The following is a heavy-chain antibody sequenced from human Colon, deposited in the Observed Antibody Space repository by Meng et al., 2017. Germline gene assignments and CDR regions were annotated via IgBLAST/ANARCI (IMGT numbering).Heavy chain of an antibody. Sequence: QLQLQESRPGLVKSSETLSFTCTVSGGSLSSSGYYWGWIRQPPGKGLEWIGSIYYSGSTYYNPSLKSRVTISADTSKKQFSLELRSVTAADTAVYYCARYFCGSACYYFDYWGQGTLVTVSS. CDR3: ARYFCGSACYYFDY. CDR2: IYYSGST. J-gene: IGHJ4*02. D-gene: IGHD2-21*02. CDR1: GGSLSSSGYY. V-gene: IGHV4-39*07.